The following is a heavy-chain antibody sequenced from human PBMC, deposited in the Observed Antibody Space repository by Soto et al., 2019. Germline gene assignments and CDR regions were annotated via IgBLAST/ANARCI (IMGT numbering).Heavy chain of an antibody. V-gene: IGHV1-8*01. CDR2: ISVKNGNT. J-gene: IGHJ6*02. CDR3: ARGSYYYGMDV. CDR1: GYTFISHG. Sequence: SVKVSCKASGYTFISHGITWVRQAPGQGLEWMGWISVKNGNTKYAQKFQGRVTMTRNTSISTAYMELSSLRSEDTAVYYCARGSYYYGMDVWGQGTTVTVSS.